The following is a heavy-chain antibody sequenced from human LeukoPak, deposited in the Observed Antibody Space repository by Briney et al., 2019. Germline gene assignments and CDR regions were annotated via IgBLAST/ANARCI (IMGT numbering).Heavy chain of an antibody. CDR1: GGSFSGYY. D-gene: IGHD1-26*01. CDR2: INHSGST. J-gene: IGHJ5*02. V-gene: IGHV4-34*01. CDR3: ASYYRQGMYNWFDP. Sequence: SETLSLTCAVYGGSFSGYYWSWIRQPPGKGLEWIGEINHSGSTNYNPSLKSRVTISVDTSKNQFSLKLSSVTAADTAVYYCASYYRQGMYNWFDPWGQGTLVTVSS.